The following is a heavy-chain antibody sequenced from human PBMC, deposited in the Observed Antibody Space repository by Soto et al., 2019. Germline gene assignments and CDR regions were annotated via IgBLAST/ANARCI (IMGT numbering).Heavy chain of an antibody. V-gene: IGHV4-38-2*01. CDR2: IYHNGRT. D-gene: IGHD1-26*01. Sequence: SETLSLTCAVSGYSISSGFYWGWIRQPPGKGLEWIGTIYHNGRTYYNPSLKSRVIISVDTSKNQFSLNLRSVTAADTAVHYCGRVGGGSAGAGVVGYWGQVRLVTVSS. J-gene: IGHJ4*02. CDR3: GRVGGGSAGAGVVGY. CDR1: GYSISSGFY.